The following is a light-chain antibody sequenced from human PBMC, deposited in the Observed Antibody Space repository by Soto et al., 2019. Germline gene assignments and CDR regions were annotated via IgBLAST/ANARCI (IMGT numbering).Light chain of an antibody. CDR1: SSDLGSYNY. CDR2: DVS. J-gene: IGLJ1*01. CDR3: CSFPSPPTRYV. Sequence: TQAASGTGAAVGSSSISSNGTSSDLGSYNYVSWYQFHPGKAPKLMVFDVSKRPSGVSNRFSGSKSGNTASLSISGLQAEDEADYYWCSFPSPPTRYVFVTGTKFPV. V-gene: IGLV2-14*03.